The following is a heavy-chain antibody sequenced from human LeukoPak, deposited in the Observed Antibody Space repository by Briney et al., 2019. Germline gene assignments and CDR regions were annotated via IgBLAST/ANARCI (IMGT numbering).Heavy chain of an antibody. Sequence: GGSLRLSCAASGCTFSSYEMNWVRQAPGKGLEWVSYISSSGSTIYYADSVKGRFTISRDNAKNSLYLQMNSLRAEDTAVYYCAAGLDIVVVPAASYYGMDVWGKGTTVTVSS. V-gene: IGHV3-48*03. CDR3: AAGLDIVVVPAASYYGMDV. CDR2: ISSSGSTI. CDR1: GCTFSSYE. J-gene: IGHJ6*04. D-gene: IGHD2-2*01.